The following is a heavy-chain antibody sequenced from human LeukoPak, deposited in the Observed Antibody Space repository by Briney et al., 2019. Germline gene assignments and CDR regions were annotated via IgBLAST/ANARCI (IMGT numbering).Heavy chain of an antibody. CDR1: GYTFSTYT. V-gene: IGHV3-23*01. CDR2: IGSSGGGI. Sequence: GGSLRLSCAASGYTFSTYTMYWVRHPPGKRLEWVSIIGSSGGGIHYADSVKGRFTISRDNSKNALYLQMNSLRVEDTAVYYCAIDPNWGTHSWGQGVLVTVSS. J-gene: IGHJ4*02. CDR3: AIDPNWGTHS. D-gene: IGHD7-27*01.